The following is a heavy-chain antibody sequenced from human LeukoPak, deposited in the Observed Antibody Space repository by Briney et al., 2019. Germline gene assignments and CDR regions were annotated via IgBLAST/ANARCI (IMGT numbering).Heavy chain of an antibody. Sequence: GRSLRLSCAASGFTFSSYGMHWVRQAPGKGLEWVAVIWYDGSNKYYADSVKGRFTISRDNSKNTLYLQMNSLRAEDTAVYYCARAPPGWSLDYWGQGTLVTVSS. D-gene: IGHD6-19*01. CDR3: ARAPPGWSLDY. CDR1: GFTFSSYG. V-gene: IGHV3-33*01. CDR2: IWYDGSNK. J-gene: IGHJ4*02.